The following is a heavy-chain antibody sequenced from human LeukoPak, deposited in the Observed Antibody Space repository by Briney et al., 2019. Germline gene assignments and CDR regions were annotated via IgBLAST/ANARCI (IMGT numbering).Heavy chain of an antibody. CDR2: VSGNGGST. J-gene: IGHJ6*04. V-gene: IGHV3-23*01. Sequence: GGSLRLSCAASGFTFNGYAMTWVRQAPGKGLEWVSSVSGNGGSTYYTDSVKGRFTISRDNSKNTLYLQMNSLRAEDTAAYYSAKEVRVIVVTYNMDVWGNGTPVSVSP. D-gene: IGHD2-2*01. CDR3: AKEVRVIVVTYNMDV. CDR1: GFTFNGYA.